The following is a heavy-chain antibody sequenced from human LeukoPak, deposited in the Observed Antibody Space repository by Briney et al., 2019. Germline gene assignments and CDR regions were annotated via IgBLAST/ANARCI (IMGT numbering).Heavy chain of an antibody. V-gene: IGHV3-21*01. Sequence: GGTLRLSCAASGFTFSNYSMNWVRQAPGKGLEWVSSISSLSSYIYYADSLKGRFTISRDNAKNSLYLQMNSLRAEDTAVYYCARGGPRDGYDYWGQGTLVTVSS. J-gene: IGHJ4*02. CDR1: GFTFSNYS. D-gene: IGHD5-18*01. CDR3: ARGGPRDGYDY. CDR2: ISSLSSYI.